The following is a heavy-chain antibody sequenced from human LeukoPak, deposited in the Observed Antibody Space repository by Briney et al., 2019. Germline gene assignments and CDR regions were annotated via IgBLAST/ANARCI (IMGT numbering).Heavy chain of an antibody. J-gene: IGHJ4*02. CDR3: ARVKYYYNSSVKFSY. CDR2: INPNSGGT. V-gene: IGHV1-2*02. CDR1: GYTFTSYD. D-gene: IGHD3-22*01. Sequence: ASVKVSCKASGYTFTSYDINWVRQAPGQGLEWMGWINPNSGGTHYARKFQGRVTMTRDSSISTAYMELSRLRSDDTALYYCARVKYYYNSSVKFSYWGQGTLVTVSS.